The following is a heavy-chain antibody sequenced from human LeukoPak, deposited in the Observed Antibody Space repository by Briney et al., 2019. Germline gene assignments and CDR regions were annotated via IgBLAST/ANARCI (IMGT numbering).Heavy chain of an antibody. J-gene: IGHJ3*02. Sequence: GASVKVSCKASGYTFTSNYIHWVRQAPGQGLEWMGGIIPIFGTANYAQKFQGRVAITADESTSTAYMELSSLRSEDTAVYYCARDGLVGADDAFDIWGQGTMVTVSS. V-gene: IGHV1-69*13. D-gene: IGHD1-26*01. CDR1: GYTFTSNY. CDR2: IIPIFGTA. CDR3: ARDGLVGADDAFDI.